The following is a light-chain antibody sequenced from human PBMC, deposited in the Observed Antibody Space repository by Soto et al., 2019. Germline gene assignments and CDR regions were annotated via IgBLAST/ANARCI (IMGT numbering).Light chain of an antibody. J-gene: IGKJ2*01. Sequence: EIVMTQSPATLSVSPGERATLSCRASQSVNSNFAWYQQKPGQAPRLLVYDASTRATGIPARFSGSGSGTEFTLTISSLQSVDFAVYYCQQYNNWPYTFGQGTKLEIK. CDR2: DAS. V-gene: IGKV3-15*01. CDR3: QQYNNWPYT. CDR1: QSVNSN.